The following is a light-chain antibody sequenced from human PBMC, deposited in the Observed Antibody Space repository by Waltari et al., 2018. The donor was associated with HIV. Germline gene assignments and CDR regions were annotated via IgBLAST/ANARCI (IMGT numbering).Light chain of an antibody. CDR3: QRYGRSRT. Sequence: IVLTQSPGTLSLSPGEKATLSCRASQSVSCTSLAWYQQKPGQSPRLLIYSASTRANGIPDRFSGSGSGTDFSLTISRLEPEDFAVYYCQRYGRSRTFGQGTKVEIK. CDR2: SAS. V-gene: IGKV3-20*01. J-gene: IGKJ1*01. CDR1: QSVSCTS.